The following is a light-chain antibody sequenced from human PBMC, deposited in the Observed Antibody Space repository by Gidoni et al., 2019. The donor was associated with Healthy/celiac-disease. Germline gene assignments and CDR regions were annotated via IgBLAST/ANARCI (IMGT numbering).Light chain of an antibody. CDR3: QSYDSSLSGPNWV. J-gene: IGLJ3*02. V-gene: IGLV1-40*01. CDR2: GNS. Sequence: SWLTPPPPASGAPAQRVTISCTGSSSNIGAGYDVHWYQQLPGTAPKLLIYGNSNRPSGVPDRFSGSKSGTSASLAITGLQAEDEADYYCQSYDSSLSGPNWVFGGGTKLTVL. CDR1: SSNIGAGYD.